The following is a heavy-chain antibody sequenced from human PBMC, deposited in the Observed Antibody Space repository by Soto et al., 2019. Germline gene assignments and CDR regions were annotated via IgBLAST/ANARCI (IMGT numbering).Heavy chain of an antibody. CDR2: ILSGGGT. J-gene: IGHJ4*02. Sequence: PGGSLRLSCAASGFTVSSGYMSWVRQAPGMGLEWVSVILSGGGTYYADSVKGRFTVSRDNSQNTVYLQMNSLRGEDTATYYCARGYWRFGEPYYFDYWGQGSLVTVSS. CDR3: ARGYWRFGEPYYFDY. CDR1: GFTVSSGY. D-gene: IGHD3-10*01. V-gene: IGHV3-53*01.